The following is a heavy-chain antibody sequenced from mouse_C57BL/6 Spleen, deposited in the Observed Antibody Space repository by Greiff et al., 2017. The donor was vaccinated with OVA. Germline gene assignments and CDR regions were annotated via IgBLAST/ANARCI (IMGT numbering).Heavy chain of an antibody. D-gene: IGHD1-1*01. CDR2: ISGGGGNT. V-gene: IGHV5-9*01. Sequence: EVHLVESGGGLVKPGGSLKLSCAASGFTFSSYTMSWVRQTPEKRLEWVATISGGGGNTYYPDSVKGRFTISRDNAKNTLYLQMSSLRSEDTALYYCARRATTVVAHFDYWGQGTTLTVSS. J-gene: IGHJ2*01. CDR3: ARRATTVVAHFDY. CDR1: GFTFSSYT.